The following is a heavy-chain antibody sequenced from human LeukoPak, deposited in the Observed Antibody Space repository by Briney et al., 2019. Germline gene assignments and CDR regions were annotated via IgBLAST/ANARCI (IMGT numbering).Heavy chain of an antibody. CDR2: ISGSGGST. J-gene: IGHJ6*02. CDR3: AKGLDYDILTGYYYYYYGMDV. D-gene: IGHD3-9*01. Sequence: GGSLRLSCAASGFTFSSYAMSWVRQAPGKGLEWVSAISGSGGSTYYADSVKGRFTISGDNSKNTLYLQMNSLRAEDTAVYYCAKGLDYDILTGYYYYYYGMDVWGQGTTVTVSS. V-gene: IGHV3-23*01. CDR1: GFTFSSYA.